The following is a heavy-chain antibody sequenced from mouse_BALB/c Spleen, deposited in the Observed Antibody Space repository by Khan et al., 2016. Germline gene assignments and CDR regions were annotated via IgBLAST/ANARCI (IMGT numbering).Heavy chain of an antibody. CDR2: IDPANGHT. CDR1: GFNITDTY. CDR3: GRGLVYFDY. V-gene: IGHV14-3*02. Sequence: IQLVQSGAELVKPGASVKLSCTAPGFNITDTYMHWVKQRPKQGLEWIGRIDPANGHTEYDPKFQDKATITADTSSNTAYLQVSSLTSEDTAVYYCGRGLVYFDYWGQGTTLTVSS. D-gene: IGHD2-2*01. J-gene: IGHJ2*01.